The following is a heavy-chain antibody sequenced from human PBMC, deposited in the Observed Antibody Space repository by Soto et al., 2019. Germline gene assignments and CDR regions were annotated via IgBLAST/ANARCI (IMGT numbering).Heavy chain of an antibody. D-gene: IGHD4-17*01. CDR3: AKARHSGDFAGSYDS. CDR1: GFSFIDYA. CDR2: IGGRGGNA. V-gene: IGHV3-23*01. J-gene: IGHJ5*02. Sequence: PGGSLRLSCAASGFSFIDYAINWVRQVSGRGLEYVAGIGGRGGNAFYADSMKGRFSISRDNSKNTVYLHMHNLRVDDSAMYYCAKARHSGDFAGSYDSWGQGTLVTVSS.